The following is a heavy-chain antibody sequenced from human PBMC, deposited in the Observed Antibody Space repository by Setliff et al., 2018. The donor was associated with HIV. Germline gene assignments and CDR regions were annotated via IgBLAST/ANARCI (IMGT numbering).Heavy chain of an antibody. CDR1: GGFISTGGYS. Sequence: LSLTCTVSGGFISTGGYSWSWIRQPPGKGLEWIGYIYHSGNTYYNPSLKSRVTISVDTSKNQFSLKLSSVTAADTAVYYCARGLYDNSGHLDSWGQGTLVTVSS. V-gene: IGHV4-30-2*01. CDR3: ARGLYDNSGHLDS. D-gene: IGHD3-22*01. J-gene: IGHJ5*01. CDR2: IYHSGNT.